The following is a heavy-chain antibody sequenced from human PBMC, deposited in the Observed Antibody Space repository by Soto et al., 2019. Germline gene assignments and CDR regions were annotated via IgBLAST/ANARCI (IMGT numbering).Heavy chain of an antibody. Sequence: EVQLVESGGGLIQPGGSLRLSCATSGFVVSRNYMHWVRQAPGKGLEWVAVMYSDGKTYYAESVKGRFTISRDNSKSTVFLHMKSLTAEDTAVYYCARPPYCGTECNSGYLDFWGQGSLVTVSS. CDR3: ARPPYCGTECNSGYLDF. D-gene: IGHD2-21*01. J-gene: IGHJ4*02. CDR2: MYSDGKT. CDR1: GFVVSRNY. V-gene: IGHV3-53*01.